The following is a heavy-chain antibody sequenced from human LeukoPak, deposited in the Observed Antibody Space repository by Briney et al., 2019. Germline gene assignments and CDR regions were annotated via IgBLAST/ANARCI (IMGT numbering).Heavy chain of an antibody. CDR3: ARDRGSPEGTAMVNPYYYYGMDV. Sequence: GGSLRLSCAASGFTVSSNYMSWVRQAPGKGLEWVSVIYSGGSTYYADSVKGRFTISRDNSKNTLYLQMNSLRAEDTAVYYCARDRGSPEGTAMVNPYYYYGMDVWGQGTTVTVSS. V-gene: IGHV3-53*01. CDR2: IYSGGST. D-gene: IGHD5-18*01. CDR1: GFTVSSNY. J-gene: IGHJ6*02.